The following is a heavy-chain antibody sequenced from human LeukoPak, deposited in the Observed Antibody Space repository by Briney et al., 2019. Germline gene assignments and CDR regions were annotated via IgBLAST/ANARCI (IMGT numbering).Heavy chain of an antibody. Sequence: PGGSQRLSCASSGFTFSSYGMHWVRQAPGKGLEWVTFIRYDGSNKYYADSVKGRFTISRDNSKNTLDLQMNSLRAEDTAVYYCVRDGRQRKTYYYASGGANAFDIWGQGTMVTVSS. CDR1: GFTFSSYG. J-gene: IGHJ3*02. D-gene: IGHD3-10*01. CDR2: IRYDGSNK. CDR3: VRDGRQRKTYYYASGGANAFDI. V-gene: IGHV3-30*02.